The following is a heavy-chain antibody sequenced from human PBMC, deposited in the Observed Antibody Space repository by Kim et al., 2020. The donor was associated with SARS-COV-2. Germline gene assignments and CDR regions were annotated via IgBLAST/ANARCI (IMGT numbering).Heavy chain of an antibody. J-gene: IGHJ6*02. V-gene: IGHV3-15*01. Sequence: APVKGRFTISRDDSKNTLYLQMNSLKTEDTAVYYCTTDNDYGDPGAPVDVWGQGTTVTVSS. D-gene: IGHD4-17*01. CDR3: TTDNDYGDPGAPVDV.